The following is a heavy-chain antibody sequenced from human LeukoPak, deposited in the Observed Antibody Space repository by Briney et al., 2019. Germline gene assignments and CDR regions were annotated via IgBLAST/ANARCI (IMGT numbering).Heavy chain of an antibody. J-gene: IGHJ4*02. CDR2: ISSNGGST. D-gene: IGHD1-26*01. CDR3: ARVPRGGSYWFDY. CDR1: GFTFSSYA. Sequence: GGSLRLSCAASGFTFSSYAMPWVRQAPGKGVEYVSAISSNGGSTYYANSVKGRFTISRDNSKNTLYLQMGSLRAEDMAVYYCARVPRGGSYWFDYWGQGTLVTVSS. V-gene: IGHV3-64*01.